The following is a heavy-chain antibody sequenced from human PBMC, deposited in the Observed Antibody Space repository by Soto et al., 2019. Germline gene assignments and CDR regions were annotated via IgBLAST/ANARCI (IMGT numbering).Heavy chain of an antibody. Sequence: VGSLRLSCAASGFTFSSYWMSWVRQAPGKGLEWVANIKQDGSEKYYVDSVKGRFTISRDNAKNSLYLQMNSLRAEDTAVYYCASVTTATVGCFDYWGQGTLVTVSS. CDR3: ASVTTATVGCFDY. CDR1: GFTFSSYW. D-gene: IGHD4-17*01. J-gene: IGHJ4*02. V-gene: IGHV3-7*03. CDR2: IKQDGSEK.